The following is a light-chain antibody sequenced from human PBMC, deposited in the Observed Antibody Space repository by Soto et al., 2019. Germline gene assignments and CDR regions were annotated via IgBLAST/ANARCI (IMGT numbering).Light chain of an antibody. CDR2: DVN. V-gene: IGLV2-11*01. CDR1: SSDVGGYNY. J-gene: IGLJ3*02. Sequence: QSALTQPRSVSGSPGQSVTVSCTGTSSDVGGYNYVSWYQQHPGNAPKLIIYDVNKRPSGVPDRFSGSKSGNTASLTISGLQAEDEADFYCCSYAGSYNQGVFGGGTKLTVL. CDR3: CSYAGSYNQGV.